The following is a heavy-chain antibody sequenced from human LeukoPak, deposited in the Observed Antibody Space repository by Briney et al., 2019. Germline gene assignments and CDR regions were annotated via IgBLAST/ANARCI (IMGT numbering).Heavy chain of an antibody. CDR3: AGTVTKQPSIDY. D-gene: IGHD4-11*01. CDR1: GGSFSGYY. J-gene: IGHJ4*02. V-gene: IGHV4-34*01. CDR2: INHSGST. Sequence: PSETLSLTCAVYGGSFSGYYWSWIRQPPGKGLEWIGEINHSGSTNYNPSLKSRVTISVDTSKNQFSLKLSSVTAADTAVYYCAGTVTKQPSIDYWGQGTLVTVPS.